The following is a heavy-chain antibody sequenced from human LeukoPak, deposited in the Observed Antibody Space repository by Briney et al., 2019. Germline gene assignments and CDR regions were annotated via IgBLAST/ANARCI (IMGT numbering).Heavy chain of an antibody. D-gene: IGHD5-18*01. J-gene: IGHJ4*02. CDR1: GFIVSTNY. CDR2: IYSAGST. Sequence: GGSLRLSCAASGFIVSTNYMTWVRQAPGKGLEWVSTIYSAGSTNYADSVKGRFTISRDNSKNTLYLQMNSLRPEDTAVYYCARGPYTGPFDYWGQGTLVTVPS. V-gene: IGHV3-66*02. CDR3: ARGPYTGPFDY.